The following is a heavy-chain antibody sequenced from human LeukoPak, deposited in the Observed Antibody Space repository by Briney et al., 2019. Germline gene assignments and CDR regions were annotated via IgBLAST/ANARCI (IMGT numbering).Heavy chain of an antibody. Sequence: PGGSLRLSCAASGFTFGSYAMNWVRQAPGRGLEWVSGITSGGGSSYYADSMKGRFTISRDSSKNTLYLQMNGLRAEDTAVYYCARACSGGSCYLAAFDIWGQGTMVTVSS. V-gene: IGHV3-23*01. CDR3: ARACSGGSCYLAAFDI. CDR1: GFTFGSYA. J-gene: IGHJ3*02. CDR2: ITSGGGSS. D-gene: IGHD2-15*01.